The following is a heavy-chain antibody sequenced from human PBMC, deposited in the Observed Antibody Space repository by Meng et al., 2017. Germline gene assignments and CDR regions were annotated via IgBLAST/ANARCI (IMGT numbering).Heavy chain of an antibody. V-gene: IGHV4-61*01. D-gene: IGHD3-10*01. CDR1: GGSVSSGSYY. J-gene: IGHJ5*02. CDR2: IYYSGST. Sequence: SETLSLTCTVSGGSVSSGSYYWSWIRQPPGKGLEWIGYIYYSGSTNYNPSLKSRVNISVDTSKNQCYLKLSSVTAADTAVYYCARAYGSGSSGDWFDPWGQGTLVTVSS. CDR3: ARAYGSGSSGDWFDP.